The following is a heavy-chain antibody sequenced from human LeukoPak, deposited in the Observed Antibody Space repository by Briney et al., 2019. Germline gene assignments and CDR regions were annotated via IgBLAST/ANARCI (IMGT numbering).Heavy chain of an antibody. CDR1: GFTFSSCD. CDR2: ISGSGANT. Sequence: GGSLRLSCAASGFTFSSCDMIWVRQAPGKGLEWVSGISGSGANTRDADSVRGRFTISRDNSKNTLYLQMNSLRAEDTAVFFCVKGSGVGWYLDYWGRGTLVTVSS. J-gene: IGHJ4*02. CDR3: VKGSGVGWYLDY. D-gene: IGHD6-19*01. V-gene: IGHV3-23*01.